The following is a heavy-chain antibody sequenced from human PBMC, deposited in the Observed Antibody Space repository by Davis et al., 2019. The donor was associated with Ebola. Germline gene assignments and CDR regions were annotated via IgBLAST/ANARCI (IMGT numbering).Heavy chain of an antibody. CDR3: ARVGTNGDYWGFFDP. D-gene: IGHD4-17*01. V-gene: IGHV4-59*01. Sequence: MPGGSLRLSCTVSGGSISNYYWSWIRQSPGKGLQWIGDIFYTGSTNYNPSLKSRVTISLDTSKRQFSLNLRSVTAADTAVYYCARVGTNGDYWGFFDPWGQGILVTVSS. J-gene: IGHJ5*02. CDR1: GGSISNYY. CDR2: IFYTGST.